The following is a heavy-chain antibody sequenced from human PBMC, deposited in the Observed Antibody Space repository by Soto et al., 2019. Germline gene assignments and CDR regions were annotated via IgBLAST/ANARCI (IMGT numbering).Heavy chain of an antibody. V-gene: IGHV1-3*05. D-gene: IGHD6-6*01. CDR2: INAGNGNT. CDR1: GYTFTSYA. Sequence: QVQLVQSGAEEKKPGASVKVSCKASGYTFTSYAMHWVRQAPGQRLEWMGWINAGNGNTKYSQKFQGRVTITRDTSAGTAYMELSSLRSEDMAVDYSSRTPCGRSSFADYWGQGTLVTVSS. CDR3: SRTPCGRSSFADY. J-gene: IGHJ4*02.